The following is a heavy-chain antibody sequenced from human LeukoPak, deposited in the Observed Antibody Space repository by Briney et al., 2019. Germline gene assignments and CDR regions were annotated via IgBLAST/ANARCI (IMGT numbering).Heavy chain of an antibody. V-gene: IGHV3-48*03. J-gene: IGHJ6*04. CDR2: ISSSGRTI. CDR1: GFTFSSYE. D-gene: IGHD3-10*01. Sequence: GGSLRLSCAACGFTFSSYEMNWVRQAPGKGLEWFSYISSSGRTIYYADSVKGRFTISRDNAKNSLYLQMNSLRAEDTAVYYCAELGITMIRGVWGKGTTVTISS. CDR3: AELGITMIRGV.